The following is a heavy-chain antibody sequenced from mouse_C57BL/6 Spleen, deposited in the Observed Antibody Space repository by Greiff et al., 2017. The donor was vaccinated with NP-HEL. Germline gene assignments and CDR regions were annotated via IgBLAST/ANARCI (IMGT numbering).Heavy chain of an antibody. CDR2: ISSGSSTI. CDR1: GFTFSDYG. V-gene: IGHV5-17*01. D-gene: IGHD1-1*01. J-gene: IGHJ2*01. Sequence: EVQLVESGGGLVKPGGSLKLSCAASGFTFSDYGMHWVRQAPEKGLEWVAYISSGSSTIYYADTVKGRFTISRDNAKNTLFLQMTSLMSEDTAMYYCARYGSSYPFGYWGQGTTLTVSS. CDR3: ARYGSSYPFGY.